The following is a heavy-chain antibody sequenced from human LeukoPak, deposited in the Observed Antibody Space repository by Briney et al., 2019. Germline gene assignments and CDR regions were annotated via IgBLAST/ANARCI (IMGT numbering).Heavy chain of an antibody. V-gene: IGHV1-18*01. D-gene: IGHD3-16*01. Sequence: ASVKVSCKASGYTFTSYGISWVRQAPGQGLEWMGWISGYNGNTNYAQKLQGRVTMTTDTSTSTAYMGLRSLRSDDTAVYYCARDYVHYYYMDVWGKGTTVTVSS. CDR2: ISGYNGNT. CDR3: ARDYVHYYYMDV. CDR1: GYTFTSYG. J-gene: IGHJ6*03.